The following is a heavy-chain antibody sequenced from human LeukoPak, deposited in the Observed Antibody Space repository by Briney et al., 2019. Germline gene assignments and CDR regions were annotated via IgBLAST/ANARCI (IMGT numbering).Heavy chain of an antibody. CDR3: ATSYPSGSYGNLDS. CDR1: GVSITTYY. J-gene: IGHJ4*02. D-gene: IGHD3-10*01. V-gene: IGHV4-59*01. CDR2: ISYSGPT. Sequence: SETLSLTCTVSGVSITTYYWSWIRQPPGKGLEWIGFISYSGPTSYSPTLKSRVPMSVDAPKNQFSLKLSSVTAADTAVYYCATSYPSGSYGNLDSWGQGTLVSVSS.